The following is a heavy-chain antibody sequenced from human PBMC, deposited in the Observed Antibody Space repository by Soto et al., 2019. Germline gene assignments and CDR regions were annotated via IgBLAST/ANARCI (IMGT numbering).Heavy chain of an antibody. D-gene: IGHD2-2*01. CDR2: IYPYDSDT. J-gene: IGHJ4*01. CDR1: GYSFTSYW. Sequence: ESLKISCKTSGYSFTSYWIGWVRQMPGKGMEWMGNIYPYDSDTRYSPSFQGQVTISADTSITTAYLQWSGLRASDTAMYFCARHLVGSTRGNFDYWGQGTLVTVSS. V-gene: IGHV5-51*01. CDR3: ARHLVGSTRGNFDY.